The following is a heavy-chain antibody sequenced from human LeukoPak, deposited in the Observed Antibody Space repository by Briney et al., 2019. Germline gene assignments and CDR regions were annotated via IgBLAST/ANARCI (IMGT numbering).Heavy chain of an antibody. CDR2: IYYSGST. V-gene: IGHV4-59*01. D-gene: IGHD6-19*01. J-gene: IGHJ4*02. CDR3: ARELAVAGFDC. CDR1: GGSISSYY. Sequence: SETLSLTCTVSGGSISSYYWSWIRQPPGKGLEWLGYIYYSGSTNYNPSLQSRVTISVDTSRNQFSLKLRSVTAADTAVYFCARELAVAGFDCWGQGTLVTVSS.